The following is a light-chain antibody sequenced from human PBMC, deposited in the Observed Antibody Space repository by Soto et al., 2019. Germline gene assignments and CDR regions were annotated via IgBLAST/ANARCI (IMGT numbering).Light chain of an antibody. Sequence: EILLTQSPGTLSLSPGERATLSCRASQSVSGSYLAWYQQTPGQAPRLLIHGASSRATGIPDRFSGSGSGTDFTLTISRPEPEDFAVYYCQQYGSSGTFGQGTKVDIK. CDR3: QQYGSSGT. CDR2: GAS. J-gene: IGKJ1*01. CDR1: QSVSGSY. V-gene: IGKV3-20*01.